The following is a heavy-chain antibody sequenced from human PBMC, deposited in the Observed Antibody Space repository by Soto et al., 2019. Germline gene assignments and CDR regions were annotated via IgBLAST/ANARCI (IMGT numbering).Heavy chain of an antibody. V-gene: IGHV4-39*01. CDR2: FFYSGST. J-gene: IGHJ4*02. CDR1: GDSINDSPYY. D-gene: IGHD2-15*01. CDR3: ARPIVGNCYSFSCFDH. Sequence: QVQLQESGPGLVKPSETLSLTCTVSGDSINDSPYYWAWVRQPPGKGLEWIGSFFYSGSTYYNPSLNSRVAISADTSNTQFSLHLASVTAADTAIYYCARPIVGNCYSFSCFDHWGQGTLVTVSS.